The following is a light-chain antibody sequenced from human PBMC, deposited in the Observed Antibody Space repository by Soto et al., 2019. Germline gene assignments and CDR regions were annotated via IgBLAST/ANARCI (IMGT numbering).Light chain of an antibody. CDR3: QQYGSSGRT. J-gene: IGKJ1*01. CDR1: QSVSSNY. V-gene: IGKV3-20*01. Sequence: EIVFTQSPGTLSLSPGERATLSCRTSQSVSSNYLAWYQQKPGQAPRLLIYGASSRATGIPDRFSGSGSGTDFTLTISRXEPEDFAVYYCQQYGSSGRTFGQGTKVDIK. CDR2: GAS.